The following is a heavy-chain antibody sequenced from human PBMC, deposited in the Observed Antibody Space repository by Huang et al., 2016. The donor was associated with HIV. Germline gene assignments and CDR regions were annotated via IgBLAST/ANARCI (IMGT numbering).Heavy chain of an antibody. CDR1: GGSFSDYY. CDR2: INHSGST. V-gene: IGHV4-34*01. CDR3: ASSRWILGPYFDC. Sequence: QVQLQQWGAGLLKPSETLSLTCAVYGGSFSDYYWSWIRQPPGKGLEWIGEINHSGSTNYNPSRKSRVTISVDTSKNQFSLKLSSVTAADTTVYYCASSRWILGPYFDCWGQGTLVTVSS. J-gene: IGHJ4*02. D-gene: IGHD5-18*01.